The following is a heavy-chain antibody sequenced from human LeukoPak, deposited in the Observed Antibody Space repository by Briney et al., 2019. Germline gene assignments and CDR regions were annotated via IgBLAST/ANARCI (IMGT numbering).Heavy chain of an antibody. CDR2: IIPIFGTA. V-gene: IGHV1-69*01. J-gene: IGHJ4*02. Sequence: EASVKLSCKASGGTFSSYAISWVRQAPGQGLEWMGGIIPIFGTANYAQKFQGRVTITADESTSTAYMELSSLRSEDTAVYYCARDLPAVAGKTTYFDYWGQGTLVTVSS. CDR1: GGTFSSYA. D-gene: IGHD6-19*01. CDR3: ARDLPAVAGKTTYFDY.